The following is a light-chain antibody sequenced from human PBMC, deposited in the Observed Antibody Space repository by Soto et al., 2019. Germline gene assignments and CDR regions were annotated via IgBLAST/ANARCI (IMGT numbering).Light chain of an antibody. CDR2: EVT. V-gene: IGLV2-14*01. CDR3: SSYTVSVAPYV. CDR1: SSDVGNGYDS. J-gene: IGLJ1*01. Sequence: LTQPASVSGSPGQSITISCTGTSSDVGNGYDSVSWYQQHPGKAPKLMIYEVTNRPSGVSSRFSGSKSGNTASLTISGLQAEDEADYYRSSYTVSVAPYVFGTGTKLTVL.